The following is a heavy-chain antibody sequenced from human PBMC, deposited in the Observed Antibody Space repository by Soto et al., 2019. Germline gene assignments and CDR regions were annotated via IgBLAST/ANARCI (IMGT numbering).Heavy chain of an antibody. CDR2: INHSGST. CDR1: GGSFSGYD. V-gene: IGHV4-34*01. D-gene: IGHD4-17*01. Sequence: PSETLSLTCAVYGGSFSGYDWSWIRQPPGKGLEWIGEINHSGSTNYNPSLKSRVTISVDTSKNQFSLKLSSVTAADTAVYYCARACYGDLRYYYYYMDVWGKGTTLTVSS. CDR3: ARACYGDLRYYYYYMDV. J-gene: IGHJ6*03.